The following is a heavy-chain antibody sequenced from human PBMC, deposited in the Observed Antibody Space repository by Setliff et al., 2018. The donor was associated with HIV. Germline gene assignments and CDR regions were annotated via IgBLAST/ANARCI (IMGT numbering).Heavy chain of an antibody. CDR1: GFTFSSYW. CDR2: IKQDGSEK. V-gene: IGHV3-7*01. Sequence: PGGSLRLSCAASGFTFSSYWMSWVRQAPGKGLEWVANIKQDGSEKYYVDSVKGRFTISRDNAKNSLYLQMNSLRAEDTAVYYCARHWLTFGGVIDQGYGMDVWGQGTTVTVSS. CDR3: ARHWLTFGGVIDQGYGMDV. J-gene: IGHJ6*02. D-gene: IGHD3-16*02.